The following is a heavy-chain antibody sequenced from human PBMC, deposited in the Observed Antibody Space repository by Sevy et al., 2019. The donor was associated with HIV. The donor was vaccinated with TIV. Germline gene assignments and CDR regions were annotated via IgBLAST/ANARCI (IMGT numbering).Heavy chain of an antibody. J-gene: IGHJ6*02. Sequence: GGSLRLSCAASGFTFSSYAMSWVRQAPGKGLQWVSVISGSGDSTYYADSVMGRFTIFRDNSKNTMYLQMTSLTAGDTAVYFCARRPDFGVVIPTGVLDVWGQGTTVTVS. CDR2: ISGSGDST. CDR3: ARRPDFGVVIPTGVLDV. V-gene: IGHV3-23*01. D-gene: IGHD3-3*01. CDR1: GFTFSSYA.